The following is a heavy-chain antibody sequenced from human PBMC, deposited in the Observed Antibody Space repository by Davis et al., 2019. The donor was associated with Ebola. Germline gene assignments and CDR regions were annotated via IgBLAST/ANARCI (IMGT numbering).Heavy chain of an antibody. CDR3: ARGYYYDGSTYPEAFAY. D-gene: IGHD3-22*01. CDR2: ISPHGGAA. CDR1: GYSFTGYY. V-gene: IGHV1-2*06. Sequence: ASVKVSCKASGYSFTGYYMNWVRQAPGQGLEWMGRISPHGGAANYAQKFQGRVTMTRDTSISTAYMELSRLRSDDTAVYYCARGYYYDGSTYPEAFAYWGQGTLVTVSS. J-gene: IGHJ4*02.